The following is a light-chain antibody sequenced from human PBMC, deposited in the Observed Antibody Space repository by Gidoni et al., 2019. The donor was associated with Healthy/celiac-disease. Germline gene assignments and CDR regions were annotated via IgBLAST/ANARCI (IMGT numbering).Light chain of an antibody. CDR3: MQALQTPLFT. J-gene: IGKJ3*01. CDR1: QSLLHSNGYNY. Sequence: IVVTQSPLPLPVTPGEPASISCRSSQSLLHSNGYNYLDWYLQKPGQSPQLLIYLGSNRASGVPDRFSGSGSGTDFTLKISRVEAEDVGVYYCMQALQTPLFTFGPGTKVDIK. V-gene: IGKV2-28*01. CDR2: LGS.